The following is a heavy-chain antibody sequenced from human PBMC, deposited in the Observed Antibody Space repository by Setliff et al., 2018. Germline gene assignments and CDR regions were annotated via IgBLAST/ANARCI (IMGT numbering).Heavy chain of an antibody. CDR3: ARGGGYNSGSYQGGFYYMDV. V-gene: IGHV4-59*12. CDR2: VYYSGTA. CDR1: DGSLSTYY. J-gene: IGHJ6*03. Sequence: SETLSLTCTVSDGSLSTYYWSWIRQPPGKGLEFIGYVYYSGTANYSPSLRSRLTISVDTSKNQFSLKLRSVTAADTAVYYCARGGGYNSGSYQGGFYYMDVWGKGTTVTVSS. D-gene: IGHD6-19*01.